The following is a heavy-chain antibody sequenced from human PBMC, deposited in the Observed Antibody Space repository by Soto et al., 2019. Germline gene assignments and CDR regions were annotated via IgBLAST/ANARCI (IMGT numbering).Heavy chain of an antibody. CDR2: ISYDGSNK. CDR1: GFTFSSYG. J-gene: IGHJ4*02. V-gene: IGHV3-30*18. Sequence: ESGGGVVQPGRSLRLSCAASGFTFSSYGMHWVRQAPGKGLEWVAVISYDGSNKYYADSVKGRFTISRDNSKNTLYLQMNSLRAEDTAVYYCAKDLGPGSCDYWGQGTLVTVSS. CDR3: AKDLGPGSCDY. D-gene: IGHD3-16*01.